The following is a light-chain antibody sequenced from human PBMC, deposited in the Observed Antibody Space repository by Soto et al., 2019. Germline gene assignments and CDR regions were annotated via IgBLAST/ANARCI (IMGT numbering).Light chain of an antibody. Sequence: EIVMTQSPATLSVSPGERATLSCRASQSVSSNLAWYQQKPVQAPRLLIYGASTRATGIPARFSGSGSGTEFTLTISSLQSEDFAVYYCQHYNNWPPWTFGQGTKVAIK. CDR1: QSVSSN. V-gene: IGKV3-15*01. CDR2: GAS. CDR3: QHYNNWPPWT. J-gene: IGKJ1*01.